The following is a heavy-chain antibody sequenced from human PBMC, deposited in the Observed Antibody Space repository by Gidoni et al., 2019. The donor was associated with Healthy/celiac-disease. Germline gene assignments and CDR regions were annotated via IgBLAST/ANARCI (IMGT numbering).Heavy chain of an antibody. CDR1: GFPFSSYA. J-gene: IGHJ4*02. D-gene: IGHD1-26*01. CDR2: ISYDGSNK. CDR3: ARERLGKGGFDY. Sequence: QVQLVESGGGVVQPGRSLRLSCAASGFPFSSYAMHWVRQAPGKGLEWVAVISYDGSNKYYADSVKGRFTISRDNSKNTLYLQMNSLRAEDTAVYYCARERLGKGGFDYWGQGTLVTVSS. V-gene: IGHV3-30-3*01.